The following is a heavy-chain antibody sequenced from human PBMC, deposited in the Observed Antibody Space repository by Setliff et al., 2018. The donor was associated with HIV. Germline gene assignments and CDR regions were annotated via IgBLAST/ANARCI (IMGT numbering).Heavy chain of an antibody. CDR2: IKQDGSEK. D-gene: IGHD3-22*01. CDR3: ARDSSAYY. Sequence: VGSLRLSCAASGFIFSNYWMIWVRQAPGKGLEWVANIKQDGSEKYYVDSVKGRFTISRDNAKNSLYLQMNSLGAEDTAVYYCARDSSAYYWGQGTLVTVSS. V-gene: IGHV3-7*01. CDR1: GFIFSNYW. J-gene: IGHJ4*02.